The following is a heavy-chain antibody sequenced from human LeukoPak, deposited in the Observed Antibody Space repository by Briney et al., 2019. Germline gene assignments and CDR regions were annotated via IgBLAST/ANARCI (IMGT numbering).Heavy chain of an antibody. CDR2: IPYDGSNK. CDR1: GFTFSSYG. CDR3: AKQYDFWSGPDY. Sequence: GGSLRLSCAASGFTFSSYGMHWVRQAPGKGLEWVAVIPYDGSNKYYADSVKGRFTISRDNSKNTLYLQMNSLRVEDTAVYYCAKQYDFWSGPDYWGQGTMVTVSS. V-gene: IGHV3-30*18. J-gene: IGHJ3*01. D-gene: IGHD3-3*01.